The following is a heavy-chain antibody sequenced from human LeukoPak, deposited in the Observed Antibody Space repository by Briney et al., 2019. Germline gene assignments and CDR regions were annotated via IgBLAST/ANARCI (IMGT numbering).Heavy chain of an antibody. Sequence: SETLSLTCTVSGGSISSSSYYWGWIRQPPGKGLEWIGSIHYSGSTYYNPSLKSRVTISVDTSKNQFSLKLSSVTAADTAAYYCAGIGPAANVDYWGQGTLFTDSS. CDR2: IHYSGST. D-gene: IGHD1-14*01. J-gene: IGHJ4*02. V-gene: IGHV4-39*01. CDR3: AGIGPAANVDY. CDR1: GGSISSSSYY.